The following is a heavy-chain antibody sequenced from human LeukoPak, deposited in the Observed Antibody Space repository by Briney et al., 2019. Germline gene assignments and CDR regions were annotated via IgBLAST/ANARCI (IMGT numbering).Heavy chain of an antibody. V-gene: IGHV4-4*02. CDR2: IYHSGST. D-gene: IGHD3-22*01. Sequence: PSGTLSLTCAVSGGSISSSNWWSWVRQPPGKGLEWIGEIYHSGSTNYNPSLKSRVTISVDKSKNQFSLKLSSVTAADTAVYYCASCNYYDSSGYYEVVFDYWGQGTLVTVSS. J-gene: IGHJ4*02. CDR3: ASCNYYDSSGYYEVVFDY. CDR1: GGSISSSNW.